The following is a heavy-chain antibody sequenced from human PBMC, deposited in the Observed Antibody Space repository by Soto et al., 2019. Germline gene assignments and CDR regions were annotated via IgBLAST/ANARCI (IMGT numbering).Heavy chain of an antibody. CDR3: AKGYDYGDSYFDY. D-gene: IGHD4-17*01. CDR2: ISYDGSNK. Sequence: VGSLRLSCAASGFTFSSYGMHWVRQAPGKGLEWVAVISYDGSNKYYADSVKGRFTISRDNSKNTLYLQMNSLRAEDTAVYYCAKGYDYGDSYFDYWGQGTLVTVSS. V-gene: IGHV3-30*18. J-gene: IGHJ4*02. CDR1: GFTFSSYG.